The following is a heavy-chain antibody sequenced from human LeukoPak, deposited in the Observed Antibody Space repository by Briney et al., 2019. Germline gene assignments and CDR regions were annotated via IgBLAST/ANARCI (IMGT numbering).Heavy chain of an antibody. V-gene: IGHV1-2*06. CDR1: GYTFTGYY. CDR3: ARDRGGGVIIDY. Sequence: ASVKVSCKASGYTFTGYYMHWVRQAPGQGLEWMGRINPNSGGTNYAQKFQGRVAMTRDTSISTAYMELSRLRSDDTAVYYCARDRGGGVIIDYWGQGTLVTVSS. J-gene: IGHJ4*02. CDR2: INPNSGGT. D-gene: IGHD3-16*02.